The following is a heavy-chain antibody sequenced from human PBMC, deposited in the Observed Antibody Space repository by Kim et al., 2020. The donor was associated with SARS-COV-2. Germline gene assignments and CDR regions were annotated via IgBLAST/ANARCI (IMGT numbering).Heavy chain of an antibody. V-gene: IGHV4-31*03. CDR3: ARDSAGWDYYYGMDV. CDR1: GGSISSGGYC. D-gene: IGHD3-9*01. CDR2: IYYSGST. Sequence: SETLSLTCTVSGGSISSGGYCWSWIRQHPGKGLEWIGYIYYSGSTYYNPSLKSRVTISVDTSKNQFSLKLSSVTAADTAVYYCARDSAGWDYYYGMDVWGQGTTVTVSS. J-gene: IGHJ6*02.